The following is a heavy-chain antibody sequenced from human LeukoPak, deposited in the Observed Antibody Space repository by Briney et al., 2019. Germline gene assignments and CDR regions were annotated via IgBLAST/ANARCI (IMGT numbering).Heavy chain of an antibody. CDR2: IIPIFGTA. J-gene: IGHJ5*02. CDR1: GGTFSSYA. CDR3: AKTNNGYCSSTSCYINWFDP. V-gene: IGHV1-69*05. D-gene: IGHD2-2*01. Sequence: SVKVSCKASGGTFSSYAISWVRQAPGQGLEWMGGIIPIFGTANYAQKFQGRVTITTDESTSTAYMELSSLRSEDTAVYYCAKTNNGYCSSTSCYINWFDPWAREPWSPSPQ.